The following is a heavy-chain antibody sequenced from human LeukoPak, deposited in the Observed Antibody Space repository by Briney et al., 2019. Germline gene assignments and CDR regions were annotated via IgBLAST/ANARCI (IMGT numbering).Heavy chain of an antibody. J-gene: IGHJ4*02. CDR2: MNPISGNT. CDR1: GYTFTSYD. D-gene: IGHD3-10*01. CDR3: ARAGSGSYLFDY. Sequence: ASVKVSCKASGYTFTSYDINWVRQATGQGLEWMGWMNPISGNTGYAQKFQGRVTMTRNTSISTAYMELSSLRSEDTAVYYCARAGSGSYLFDYWGQGILVTVPS. V-gene: IGHV1-8*01.